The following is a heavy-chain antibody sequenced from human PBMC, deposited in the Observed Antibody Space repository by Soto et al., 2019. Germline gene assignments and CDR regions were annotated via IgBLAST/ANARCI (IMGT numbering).Heavy chain of an antibody. D-gene: IGHD2-8*01. CDR3: ARGGGYCTPTSCAIDS. CDR1: RFSFSSYE. J-gene: IGHJ4*02. Sequence: EVQLLESGGGLVQPGGSLRLSCVASRFSFSSYEMSWVRQAAGKGLEWVSRVSLTGDRTNYAGSVKGRFTVSRDNFKNTLYLEMDSLSPEDTAIYSCARGGGYCTPTSCAIDSWGRGTPVTVSS. CDR2: VSLTGDRT. V-gene: IGHV3-23*01.